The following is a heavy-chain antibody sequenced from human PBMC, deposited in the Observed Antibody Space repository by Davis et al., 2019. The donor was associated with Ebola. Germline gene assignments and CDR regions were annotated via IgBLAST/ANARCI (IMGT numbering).Heavy chain of an antibody. CDR2: IIPIFGTA. J-gene: IGHJ3*02. CDR1: GGTFSSYA. V-gene: IGHV1-69*06. D-gene: IGHD1-26*01. CDR3: ARDSPGWELLNDAFDI. Sequence: SVKVSCKASGGTFSSYAISWVRQAPGQGLEWMGGIIPIFGTANYAQKFQGRVTITADKSTSTAYMELSSLRSEDAAVYYCARDSPGWELLNDAFDIWGQGTMVTVSS.